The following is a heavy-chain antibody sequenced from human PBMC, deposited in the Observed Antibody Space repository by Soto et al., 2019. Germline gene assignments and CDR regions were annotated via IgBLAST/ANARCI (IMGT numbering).Heavy chain of an antibody. CDR3: ARDHGPPSSSSWYLGYYYGMDV. CDR2: IIPIFGTA. D-gene: IGHD6-13*01. J-gene: IGHJ6*02. V-gene: IGHV1-69*13. Sequence: SVKVSCKASGGTFSSYAISWVRQAPGQGLEWMGGIIPIFGTANYAQKFQGRVTITADESTSTAYMELSSLRSEDTAVYYCARDHGPPSSSSWYLGYYYGMDVWGQGTTVTV. CDR1: GGTFSSYA.